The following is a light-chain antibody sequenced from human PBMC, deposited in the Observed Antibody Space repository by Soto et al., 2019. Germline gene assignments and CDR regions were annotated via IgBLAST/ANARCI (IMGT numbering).Light chain of an antibody. V-gene: IGLV2-11*01. CDR2: DVS. Sequence: QSALTPPRSVSGSPGQSVTISCTGTHRDIGTYNYVSWYHQHPGNAPKLMIYDVSQRPSGVPDLFAGSTSGNTASLTISGLQAEDEADYYCCAYAGSDTLVFVGGTELTVI. CDR1: HRDIGTYNY. J-gene: IGLJ3*02. CDR3: CAYAGSDTLV.